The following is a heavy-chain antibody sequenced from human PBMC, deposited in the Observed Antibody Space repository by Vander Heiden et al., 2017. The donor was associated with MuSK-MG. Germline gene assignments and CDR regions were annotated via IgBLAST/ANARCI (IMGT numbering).Heavy chain of an antibody. J-gene: IGHJ3*02. CDR3: ARERSIYGTPLGYAFDI. V-gene: IGHV3-11*01. CDR1: AFPFMDYY. CDR2: ISSSGSTI. Sequence: QVQLVESGGGLFRPGGSLELPFAASAFPFMDYYMSWIRQAPGKGLEWVSYISSSGSTIYYADSVKGRFTISRDNAKNSLYLQMNSLRAEDTAVYYCARERSIYGTPLGYAFDIWGQGTMVTVSS. D-gene: IGHD1-1*01.